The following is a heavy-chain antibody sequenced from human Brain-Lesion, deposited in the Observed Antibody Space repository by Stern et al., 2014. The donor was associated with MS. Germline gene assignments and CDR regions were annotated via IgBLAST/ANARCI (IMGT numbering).Heavy chain of an antibody. CDR3: ARELPDLNAFDI. Sequence: QLVQSGPGLVKPSGTLYLTCAVSGGSISSSNWWSWVRQSPGKGLEWIGEIYHSGGTKYSPSFESRVIISVDKSKNQFSLKLSYVTAADTAVYYCARELPDLNAFDIWGQGTMVTVSS. J-gene: IGHJ3*02. D-gene: IGHD1-14*01. V-gene: IGHV4-4*02. CDR2: IYHSGGT. CDR1: GGSISSSNW.